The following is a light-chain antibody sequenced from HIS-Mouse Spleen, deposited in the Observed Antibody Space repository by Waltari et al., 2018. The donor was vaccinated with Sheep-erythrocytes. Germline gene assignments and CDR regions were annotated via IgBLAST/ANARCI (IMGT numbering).Light chain of an antibody. J-gene: IGLJ3*02. CDR1: SSDAGSYNL. V-gene: IGLV2-23*01. Sequence: QSALTQPASVSGSPGQSITISRTGTSSDAGSYNLVSWYQQHPGKAPKLMIYEGSKRPSGVSNRFSGSKSGNTASLTISGLQAEDEADYYCCSYAGSSTPWVFGGGTKLTVL. CDR2: EGS. CDR3: CSYAGSSTPWV.